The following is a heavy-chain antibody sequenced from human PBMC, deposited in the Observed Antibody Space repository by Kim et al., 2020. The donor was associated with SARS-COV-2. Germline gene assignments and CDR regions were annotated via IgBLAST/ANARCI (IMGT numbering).Heavy chain of an antibody. Sequence: SVKVSCKTSGGIFKNYAFSWVRQAPGQGLEWMGGTIPVIGNPKFAQKFQGRLTISANESTNTAYMELSSLRSEDTALYYCARGRSDSSFLWAVRGYGFD. J-gene: IGHJ3*01. CDR2: TIPVIGNP. CDR1: GGIFKNYA. D-gene: IGHD3-16*01. CDR3: ARGRSDSSFLWAVRGYGFD. V-gene: IGHV1-69*13.